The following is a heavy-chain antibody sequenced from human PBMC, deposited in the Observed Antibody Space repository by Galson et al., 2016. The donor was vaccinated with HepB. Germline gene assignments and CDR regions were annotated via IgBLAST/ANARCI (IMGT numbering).Heavy chain of an antibody. Sequence: SLRLSCAASGFTFSSYAMSWVRQAPGKGLEWVSRISASGAGTDYADSVKARFTISRDNSKNTLSLQMNSLRAEDTAVYYCAKFSERYTNEYYFDSWGQGTLVTVSS. J-gene: IGHJ4*02. D-gene: IGHD1-14*01. CDR2: ISASGAGT. V-gene: IGHV3-23*01. CDR1: GFTFSSYA. CDR3: AKFSERYTNEYYFDS.